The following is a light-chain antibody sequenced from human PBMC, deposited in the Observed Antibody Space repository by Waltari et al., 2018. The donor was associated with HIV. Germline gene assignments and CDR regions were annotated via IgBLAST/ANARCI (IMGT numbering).Light chain of an antibody. Sequence: QSALTQPASVSGSPGQSITIPCTGTSSDGGGFKYVSWYQQYPGKAPKLIIYDVTNRPSGVSNRFSGSKSGNTASLTISGLQAEDEADYYCCSYTSSITGRVFGTGTKVTVL. CDR1: SSDGGGFKY. CDR3: CSYTSSITGRV. V-gene: IGLV2-14*03. CDR2: DVT. J-gene: IGLJ1*01.